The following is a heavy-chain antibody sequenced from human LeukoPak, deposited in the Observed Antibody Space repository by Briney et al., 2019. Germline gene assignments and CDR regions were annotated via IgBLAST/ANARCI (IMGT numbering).Heavy chain of an antibody. J-gene: IGHJ4*02. Sequence: GGSLRLSCSASGFTFSNYWMTWVRQAPGKGLEWVANIKEDGSDKYYVDSVKGRFTISRDNARNSLYLQMNSLSAEDTAVYYCATSPSIVPAQYWGQGTLVTVSS. D-gene: IGHD2-21*01. CDR2: IKEDGSDK. V-gene: IGHV3-7*01. CDR1: GFTFSNYW. CDR3: ATSPSIVPAQY.